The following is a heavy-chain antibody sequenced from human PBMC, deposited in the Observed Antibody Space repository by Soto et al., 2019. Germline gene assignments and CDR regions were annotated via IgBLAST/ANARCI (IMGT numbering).Heavy chain of an antibody. CDR1: GGTFSSYA. Sequence: SVKVSCKASGGTFSSYAISWVRQAPGQGLEWMGGIIPIFGTANYAQKFQGRVTITADKSTSTAYMELSSLRSEDTAVYYCAIDIVLMVYAMDVWGQGTTVTVSS. D-gene: IGHD2-8*01. V-gene: IGHV1-69*06. J-gene: IGHJ6*02. CDR3: AIDIVLMVYAMDV. CDR2: IIPIFGTA.